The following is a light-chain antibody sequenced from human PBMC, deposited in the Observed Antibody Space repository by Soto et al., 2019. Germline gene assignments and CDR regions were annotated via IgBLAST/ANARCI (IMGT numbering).Light chain of an antibody. CDR3: QQINSYPRWT. Sequence: DIQLTQSPSFLSASVGDRVTITCRASQGISSYLAWYQQKPGKAPKLLIYAASTLQSGVPSRFSGSGSGTEFTLTISSLQPEDFATYYCQQINSYPRWTFGQGTKVEIK. J-gene: IGKJ1*01. CDR2: AAS. CDR1: QGISSY. V-gene: IGKV1-9*01.